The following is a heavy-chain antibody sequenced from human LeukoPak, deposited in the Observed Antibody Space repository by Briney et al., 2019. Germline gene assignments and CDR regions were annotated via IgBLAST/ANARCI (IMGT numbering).Heavy chain of an antibody. D-gene: IGHD3-10*01. CDR2: INPNSGGT. Sequence: AASVKVSCKASGYTFTGYYMHWARQAPGQGLEWMGWINPNSGGTNYAQKFQGRVTMTRDTSISTAYMELSRLRSDDTAVYYCARDYYGSGSYWEVWGQGTLVTVSS. CDR1: GYTFTGYY. CDR3: ARDYYGSGSYWEV. V-gene: IGHV1-2*02. J-gene: IGHJ4*02.